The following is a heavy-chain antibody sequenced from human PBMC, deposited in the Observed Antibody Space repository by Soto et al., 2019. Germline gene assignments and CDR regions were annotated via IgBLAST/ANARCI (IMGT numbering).Heavy chain of an antibody. CDR1: GGSISSSSYY. D-gene: IGHD3-3*01. J-gene: IGHJ6*03. CDR2: IYYSGST. CDR3: ARSGRSDYDFWSGYYTGKPSYYYMDV. Sequence: PSETLSLTCTVSGGSISSSSYYWGWIRQPPGKGLEWIGSIYYSGSTYYNPSLKSRVTISVDTSKNQFPLKLSSVTAADTAVYYCARSGRSDYDFWSGYYTGKPSYYYMDVWGKGTTVTVSS. V-gene: IGHV4-39*01.